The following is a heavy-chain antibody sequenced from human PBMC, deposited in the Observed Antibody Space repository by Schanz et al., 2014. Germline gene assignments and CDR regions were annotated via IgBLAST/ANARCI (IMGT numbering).Heavy chain of an antibody. CDR2: INPNNGGT. CDR1: GYTFTGYF. CDR3: ARESVSRTRLFDP. D-gene: IGHD3-3*01. Sequence: QEQLVQSGAEVRKPGASVKVSCKASGYTFTGYFMHWVRQAPGQGLEWMGRINPNNGGTIYAQRFQGRVTMTRDTSISTAYMELSTLTSDDTAVYYCARESVSRTRLFDPWGQGTLVTVSS. J-gene: IGHJ5*02. V-gene: IGHV1-2*06.